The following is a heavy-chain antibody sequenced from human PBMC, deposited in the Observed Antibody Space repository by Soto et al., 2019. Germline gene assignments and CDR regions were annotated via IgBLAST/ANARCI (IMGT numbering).Heavy chain of an antibody. V-gene: IGHV5-51*01. CDR2: VYPGDSET. D-gene: IGHD6-6*01. J-gene: IGHJ6*02. CDR3: AGHCFVAAPPRWGYYYAMDA. CDR1: GYDFTTFW. Sequence: GESLKIYCQGGGYDFTTFWIAWVRQMPGKGLEWMGIVYPGDSETSYSPSFQGQVTLPADKSTNTAYLQWPSLKALDTATYSCAGHCFVAAPPRWGYYYAMDAWGQGTTVTVSS.